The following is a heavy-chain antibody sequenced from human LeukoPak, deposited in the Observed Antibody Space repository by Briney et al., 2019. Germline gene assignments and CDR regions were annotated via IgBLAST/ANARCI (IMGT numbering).Heavy chain of an antibody. CDR2: ISAYNGNT. CDR1: GYTFISYG. Sequence: GASVKVSCKASGYTFISYGISWVRQAPGQGLEWMGWISAYNGNTNYAQKLQGRVTMTTDTSTSTAYMELRSLRSDDTAVYYCAGAPDYYYDSSGPHFDYWGQGTLVTVSS. D-gene: IGHD3-22*01. V-gene: IGHV1-18*01. J-gene: IGHJ4*02. CDR3: AGAPDYYYDSSGPHFDY.